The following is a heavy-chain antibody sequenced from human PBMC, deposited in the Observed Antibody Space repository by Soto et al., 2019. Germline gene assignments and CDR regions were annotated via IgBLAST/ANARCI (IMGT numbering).Heavy chain of an antibody. J-gene: IGHJ3*02. CDR2: IYPGDSDT. D-gene: IGHD2-2*01. Sequence: GESLKISCKGSGYSFTSYWIGWVRQMPGKGLEWMGIIYPGDSDTRYSPSFQGQVTISADKSISTAYLQWSSLKASDTATYYCARAFDFVVVPAAILSKPEGPAFDIWGQGTMVTVSS. CDR1: GYSFTSYW. V-gene: IGHV5-51*01. CDR3: ARAFDFVVVPAAILSKPEGPAFDI.